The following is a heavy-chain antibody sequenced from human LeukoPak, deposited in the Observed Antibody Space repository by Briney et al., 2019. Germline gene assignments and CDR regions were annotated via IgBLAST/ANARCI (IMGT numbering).Heavy chain of an antibody. CDR3: ARGVVPAATYNWFDP. CDR2: INSDGSST. V-gene: IGHV3-74*01. Sequence: GGSLRLSCAASGFTFSSYWMHWVRQAPGKGLVWVSRINSDGSSTSYADSVKGRFTISRDNAKNTLYLQMNSLRAEDTAVYYCARGVVPAATYNWFDPWGQGTLVTVSS. J-gene: IGHJ5*02. CDR1: GFTFSSYW. D-gene: IGHD2-2*01.